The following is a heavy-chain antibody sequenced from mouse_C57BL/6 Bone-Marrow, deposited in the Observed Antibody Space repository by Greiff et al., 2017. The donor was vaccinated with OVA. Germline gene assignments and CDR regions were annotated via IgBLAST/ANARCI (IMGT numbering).Heavy chain of an antibody. D-gene: IGHD1-1*01. CDR2: ISSGGDYI. CDR1: GFTFSSYA. J-gene: IGHJ2*01. CDR3: TRGHYGSSLDY. Sequence: EVQRVESGEGLVKPGGSLKLSCAASGFTFSSYAMSWVRQTPEKRLEWVAYISSGGDYIYYADTVKGRFTISRDNARNTLYLQMSSLKSEDTAMYYCTRGHYGSSLDYWGQGTTLTVSA. V-gene: IGHV5-9-1*02.